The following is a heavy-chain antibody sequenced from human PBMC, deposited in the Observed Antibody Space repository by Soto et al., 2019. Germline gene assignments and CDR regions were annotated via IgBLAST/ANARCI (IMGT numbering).Heavy chain of an antibody. CDR1: GFTFSSYG. D-gene: IGHD1-26*01. V-gene: IGHV3-33*01. Sequence: GGSLRLSCAASGFTFSSYGMHWVHQAPGKGLEWVAVIWYDGSNKYYADSVKGRFTISRDNSKNTLYLQMNSLRAEDTAVYYCARVSTSGSFHSYYYYGMDVWGQGTTVTVSS. J-gene: IGHJ6*02. CDR3: ARVSTSGSFHSYYYYGMDV. CDR2: IWYDGSNK.